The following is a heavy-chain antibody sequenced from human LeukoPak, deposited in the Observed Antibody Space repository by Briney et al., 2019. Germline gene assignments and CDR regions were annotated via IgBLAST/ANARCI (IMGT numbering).Heavy chain of an antibody. D-gene: IGHD4-17*01. V-gene: IGHV3-7*01. CDR3: ARDPTTRSNRAQFYSDY. CDR2: IKEDGSET. CDR1: GFTFSSYA. Sequence: GGSLRLSCAASGFTFSSYAMSWVRQAPGKGLERVANIKEDGSETYYVDSVKGRFTISRDNTKSTLYLQMNSLRAEDTAVYYCARDPTTRSNRAQFYSDYWGQGTLVIVSS. J-gene: IGHJ4*02.